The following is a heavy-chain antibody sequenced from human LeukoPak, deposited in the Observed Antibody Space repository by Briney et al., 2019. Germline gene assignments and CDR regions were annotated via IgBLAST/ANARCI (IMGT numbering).Heavy chain of an antibody. D-gene: IGHD2-2*01. V-gene: IGHV1-69*13. CDR2: IIPIFGTA. J-gene: IGHJ5*02. CDR3: ARESSFLVPAATWAGVTYNWFDP. CDR1: GGTFSSYA. Sequence: ASVKVSCKASGGTFSSYAISWVRQAPGQGLEWRGGIIPIFGTANYAQKFQGRVTITADESTSPAYMELSSLRSEDTAVYYCARESSFLVPAATWAGVTYNWFDPWGQGTLVTVSS.